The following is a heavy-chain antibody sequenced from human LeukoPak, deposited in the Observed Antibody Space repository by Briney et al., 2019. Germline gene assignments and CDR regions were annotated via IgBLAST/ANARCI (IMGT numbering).Heavy chain of an antibody. D-gene: IGHD3-22*01. CDR3: ATAKRSYYDSNGYYYDY. CDR1: GYTLTELS. Sequence: ASVNVSCKVSGYTLTELSIHWVRQAPGKGLEWMGGFDPEDGETIYAQKFQGRVTMTEDTSTDTAYMELSSLRSEDTAVYYCATAKRSYYDSNGYYYDYWGQGALVAVSS. V-gene: IGHV1-24*01. J-gene: IGHJ4*02. CDR2: FDPEDGET.